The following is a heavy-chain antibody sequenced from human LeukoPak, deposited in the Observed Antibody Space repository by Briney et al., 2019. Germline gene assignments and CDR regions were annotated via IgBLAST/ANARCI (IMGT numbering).Heavy chain of an antibody. V-gene: IGHV1-69*13. D-gene: IGHD3-22*01. CDR2: IIPIFGAA. J-gene: IGHJ4*02. CDR1: GGTFSSYA. Sequence: SVKVSCKASGGTFSSYAISWVRQAPGQGLEWMGGIIPIFGAANYAQKFQGRVTITADESTSTAYMELSSLRSEDTAVYYCARALYYDSSGYLFDYWGQGTLVTVSS. CDR3: ARALYYDSSGYLFDY.